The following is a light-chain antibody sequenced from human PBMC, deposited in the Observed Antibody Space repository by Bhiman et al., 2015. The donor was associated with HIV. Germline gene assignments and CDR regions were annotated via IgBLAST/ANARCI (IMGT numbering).Light chain of an antibody. CDR2: DNS. J-gene: IGLJ3*02. V-gene: IGLV1-40*01. CDR3: AAWDDSPSGLTWV. Sequence: QSVLTQPPSVSGAPGQRVTISCTGSSSNIGAGYDVHWYQHLPGTAPKLLIYDNSNRPSGVPDRFSGSKSGTSASLDISGLQPGDEGLYICAAWDDSPSGLTWVFGGGTYVTVL. CDR1: SSNIGAGYD.